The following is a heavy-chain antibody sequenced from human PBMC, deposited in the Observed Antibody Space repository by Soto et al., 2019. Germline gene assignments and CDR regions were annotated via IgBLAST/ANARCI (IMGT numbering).Heavy chain of an antibody. CDR2: ISAYNGNT. D-gene: IGHD3-22*01. J-gene: IGHJ5*02. Sequence: ASVKVSCKASGYTFTSYGISWVRQAPGQGLEWMGWISAYNGNTNYAQKLQGRVTMTTDTSTSTAYMELRSLRSDDTAVYYCAREEGRGHDSSGHYYIPGDWFDPWGQGTLVTVSS. V-gene: IGHV1-18*01. CDR1: GYTFTSYG. CDR3: AREEGRGHDSSGHYYIPGDWFDP.